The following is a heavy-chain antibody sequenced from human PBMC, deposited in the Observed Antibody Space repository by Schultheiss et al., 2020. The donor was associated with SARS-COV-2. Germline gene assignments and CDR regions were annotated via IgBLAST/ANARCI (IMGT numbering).Heavy chain of an antibody. V-gene: IGHV2-70*11. Sequence: SGPTLVKPTQTLTLTCTFSGFSLSTDGTCVSWIRQPPGKALEWLARIDWDDDKYYNTSLKTRLTISKDTSKNQVVLTMTNMDPVDTATYYCARGTRRHSSAWYRFDFWGQGTLVTVSS. D-gene: IGHD6-19*01. CDR2: IDWDDDK. CDR1: GFSLSTDGTC. J-gene: IGHJ4*02. CDR3: ARGTRRHSSAWYRFDF.